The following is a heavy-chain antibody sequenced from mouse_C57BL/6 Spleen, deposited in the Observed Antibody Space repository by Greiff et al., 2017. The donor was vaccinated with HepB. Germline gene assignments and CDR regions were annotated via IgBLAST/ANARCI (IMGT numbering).Heavy chain of an antibody. D-gene: IGHD2-4*01. CDR2: ISSGSSTI. Sequence: EVQLVESGGGLVKPGGSLKLSCAASGFTFSDYGMHWVRQAPEKGLEWVAYISSGSSTIYYADTVKGRFTISRDNAKNPLFLQMTSLRSADTAMYYCARDDYDWFAYWGQGTLVTVSA. V-gene: IGHV5-17*01. CDR1: GFTFSDYG. CDR3: ARDDYDWFAY. J-gene: IGHJ3*01.